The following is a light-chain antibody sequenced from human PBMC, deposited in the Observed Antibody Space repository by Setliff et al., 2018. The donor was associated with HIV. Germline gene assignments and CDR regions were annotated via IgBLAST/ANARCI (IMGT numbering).Light chain of an antibody. V-gene: IGKV3-20*01. CDR2: GAF. CDR1: QTVSTNY. CDR3: QQYAVSRT. Sequence: PGERATLSCRASQTVSTNYLAWYQQKPGQAPRLLIYGAFSRAAGIPDKFSGSGSGTEFTLTISRLEPEDFAVYYCQQYAVSRTFGQGTKVDIK. J-gene: IGKJ2*01.